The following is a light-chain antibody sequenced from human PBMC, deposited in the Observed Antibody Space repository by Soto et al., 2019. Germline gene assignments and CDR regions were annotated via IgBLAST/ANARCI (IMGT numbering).Light chain of an antibody. J-gene: IGLJ2*01. V-gene: IGLV1-44*01. CDR2: STH. CDR1: SSNIGTYT. Sequence: QSVLTQPPSASGTPGQRVTISCSGSSSNIGTYTVNWYQQLPGTAPKLLIYSTHQRPSGGPDRFSGSKSGTSASLAISGLQSEDEADYYCAAWDDRLNGQGVFGGGTKLTVL. CDR3: AAWDDRLNGQGV.